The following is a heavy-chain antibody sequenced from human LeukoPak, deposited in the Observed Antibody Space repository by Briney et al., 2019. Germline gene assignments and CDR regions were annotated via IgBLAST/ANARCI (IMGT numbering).Heavy chain of an antibody. V-gene: IGHV3-30*03. J-gene: IGHJ4*01. CDR2: ISYDGGYQ. CDR3: ATESSLSN. CDR1: GSNFGSYA. Sequence: GGSLRLSCAASGSNFGSYAMDWVRQAPGKGLEWVGDISYDGGYQSYAVSVRGRFTISRDNSKNTLFLQMNSLGPEDAAVYYCATESSLSNWGHGTLVTVSS.